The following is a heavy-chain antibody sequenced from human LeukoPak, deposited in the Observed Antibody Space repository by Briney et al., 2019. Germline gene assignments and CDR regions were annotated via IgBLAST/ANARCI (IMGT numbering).Heavy chain of an antibody. CDR3: ARKTAVADFDY. CDR2: IIPIFGTA. J-gene: IGHJ4*02. CDR1: GGTFSSYA. D-gene: IGHD6-19*01. Sequence: SVKVSCKASGGTFSSYAISWVRQAPGQGLEWMGRIIPIFGTANYAQKLQGRGTITTDESTSTAYMELSSLRSEDTAVHYCARKTAVADFDYWGQGTLVTVSS. V-gene: IGHV1-69*05.